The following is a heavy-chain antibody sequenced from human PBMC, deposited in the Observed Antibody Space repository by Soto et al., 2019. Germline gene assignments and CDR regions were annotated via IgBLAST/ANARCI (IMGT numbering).Heavy chain of an antibody. D-gene: IGHD6-13*01. CDR3: ARLRVQQLRKGWFDP. J-gene: IGHJ5*02. CDR1: GGSISSYY. V-gene: IGHV4-59*08. Sequence: SETLSLTCTVSGGSISSYYWSWIRQPPGKGLEWIGYIYYSGSTNYNPSLKSRVTISVDTSKNQFSLKLSSVTAADTAVYYCARLRVQQLRKGWFDPWGQGTLVTVSS. CDR2: IYYSGST.